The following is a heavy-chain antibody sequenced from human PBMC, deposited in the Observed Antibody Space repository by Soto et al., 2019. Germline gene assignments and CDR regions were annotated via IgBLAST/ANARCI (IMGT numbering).Heavy chain of an antibody. D-gene: IGHD1-26*01. CDR3: ARDDCEGSNYYYGMYV. V-gene: IGHV3-21*01. CDR1: GFAFSSYS. CDR2: NSRSSSYI. J-gene: IGHJ6*02. Sequence: GVSLRLSCAASGFAFSSYSMNWVRLALGKELQRVSSNSRSSSYIYTADSVKGLLTIARDYAKNSLYFQMNSLRTEDTAVYYRARDDCEGSNYYYGMYVWGQGTTVSV.